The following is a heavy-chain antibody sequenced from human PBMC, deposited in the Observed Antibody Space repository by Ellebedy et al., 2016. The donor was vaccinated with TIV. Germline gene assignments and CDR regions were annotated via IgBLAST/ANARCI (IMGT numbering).Heavy chain of an antibody. V-gene: IGHV1-69*13. CDR3: ARAQQWLVPFDY. D-gene: IGHD6-19*01. CDR1: GGTFSSYA. J-gene: IGHJ4*02. CDR2: IIPIFGTA. Sequence: SVKVSXXASGGTFSSYAISWVRQAPGQGLEWMGGIIPIFGTANYAQKFQGRVTITADESTSTAYMELSSLRSEDTAVYYCARAQQWLVPFDYWGQGTLVTVSS.